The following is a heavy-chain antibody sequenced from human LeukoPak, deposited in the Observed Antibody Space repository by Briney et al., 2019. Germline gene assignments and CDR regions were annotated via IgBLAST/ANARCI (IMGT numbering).Heavy chain of an antibody. Sequence: SVKVSCKASGGTFSSYAISWVRQAPGQGLEWMGRIIPILGIANYAQKFQGRVTMTADTSTSTVYMELTSLRSDDTGVYYCARAQGADGSSHFDYWGQGTLVTVSS. J-gene: IGHJ4*02. CDR1: GGTFSSYA. V-gene: IGHV1-69*04. D-gene: IGHD6-13*01. CDR2: IIPILGIA. CDR3: ARAQGADGSSHFDY.